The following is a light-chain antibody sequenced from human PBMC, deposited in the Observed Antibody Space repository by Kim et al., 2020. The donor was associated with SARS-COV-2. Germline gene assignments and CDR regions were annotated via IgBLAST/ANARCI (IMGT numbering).Light chain of an antibody. Sequence: SVSPGESATRSGRARQNLSSNLAWYQLKPGQAPRLLIYDASTRATGIPARFSGSGSGTEFTLTISSLQSEDLAVYYCQQYNNWWTFGQGTKVEIK. J-gene: IGKJ1*01. CDR3: QQYNNWWT. V-gene: IGKV3-15*01. CDR2: DAS. CDR1: QNLSSN.